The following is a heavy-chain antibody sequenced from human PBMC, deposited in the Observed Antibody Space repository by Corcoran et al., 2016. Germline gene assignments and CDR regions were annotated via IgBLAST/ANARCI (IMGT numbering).Heavy chain of an antibody. CDR1: GYRFTTSW. J-gene: IGHJ6*02. CDR2: IYPGDSDT. V-gene: IGHV5-51*01. D-gene: IGHD2-15*01. CDR3: ARQTRSGVDV. Sequence: EVQLVQSGAEVKKPGESLKISCQGSGYRFTTSWIAWVRQMPGKGLESMGVIYPGDSDTRYSPSFQGQVTISADKSISTAYLQWSSLKASDTAMYYWARQTRSGVDVWGQGTLVTVSS.